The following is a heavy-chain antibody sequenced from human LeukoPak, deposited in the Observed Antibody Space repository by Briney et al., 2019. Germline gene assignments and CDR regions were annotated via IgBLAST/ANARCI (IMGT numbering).Heavy chain of an antibody. D-gene: IGHD3-9*01. CDR2: ISGSGGST. CDR1: GFTFSSYA. J-gene: IGHJ4*02. V-gene: IGHV3-23*01. Sequence: GGSLRLSCAASGFTFSSYAMSWVRQAPGKGLEWVSAISGSGGSTYYADSVKGRFTISRDNSKNTLYLQMNSLRAEDTAVYYCAKDIRYYDILTGYVSDYWGQGTLVTVSS. CDR3: AKDIRYYDILTGYVSDY.